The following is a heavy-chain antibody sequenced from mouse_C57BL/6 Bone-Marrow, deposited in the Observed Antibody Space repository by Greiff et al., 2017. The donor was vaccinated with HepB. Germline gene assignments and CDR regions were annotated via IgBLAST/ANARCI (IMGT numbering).Heavy chain of an antibody. CDR1: GFTFSSYA. J-gene: IGHJ4*01. V-gene: IGHV5-4*01. CDR2: ISDGGSYT. Sequence: EVHLVESGGGLVKPGGSLKLSCAASGFTFSSYAMSWVRQTPEKRLEWVATISDGGSYTYYPDNVKGRFTISRDNAKNNLYLQMSHLKSEDTAMYYCAKSPIFHYYAMDYWGQGTSVTVSS. D-gene: IGHD6-5*01. CDR3: AKSPIFHYYAMDY.